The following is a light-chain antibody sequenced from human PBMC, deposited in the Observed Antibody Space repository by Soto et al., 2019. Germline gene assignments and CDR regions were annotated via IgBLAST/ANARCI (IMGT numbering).Light chain of an antibody. J-gene: IGKJ1*01. CDR1: QSVSSN. CDR3: QQYNKWPPWT. CDR2: GAS. Sequence: EIVMTQSPATLSVSPGERATLSCRASQSVSSNLAWYQQKPGQAPSILIYGASTRATGIPARFSGSGSGTEFTLTISSLQSEDFAVYYCQQYNKWPPWTFGQGTKVEIK. V-gene: IGKV3-15*01.